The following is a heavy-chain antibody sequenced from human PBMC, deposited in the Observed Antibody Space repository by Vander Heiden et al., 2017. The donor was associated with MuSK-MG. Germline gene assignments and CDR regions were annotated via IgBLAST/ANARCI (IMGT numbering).Heavy chain of an antibody. CDR2: INPNSGGT. D-gene: IGHD3-9*01. J-gene: IGHJ4*02. CDR1: GYTFTNYF. CDR3: ARRVDILTGYYNHYYFDS. V-gene: IGHV1-2*02. Sequence: QVQLVQSGAEVKKPGASVKVSCKASGYTFTNYFIHWVRQAPGQGLEWMGWINPNSGGTNYAQKFQGSVTMTRDTSISTAYMELRRLRSDDTAVYYCARRVDILTGYYNHYYFDSGGQGTLVAVSS.